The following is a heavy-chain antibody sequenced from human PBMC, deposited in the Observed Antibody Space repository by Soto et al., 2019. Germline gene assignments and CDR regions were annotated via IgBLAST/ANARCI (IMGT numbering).Heavy chain of an antibody. CDR1: GGTFSSYA. CDR3: ARMYSSSWYVNYYYYYMDV. J-gene: IGHJ6*03. CDR2: IIPIFGT. D-gene: IGHD6-13*01. Sequence: SVKVSSNASGGTFSSYAISWVRQAPGQGLEWMGGIIPIFGTGYAQKFQGRVTMTRYSSISTAYMELSSLRSEDTAVYYCARMYSSSWYVNYYYYYMDVWGKGTTVTVSS. V-gene: IGHV1-69*05.